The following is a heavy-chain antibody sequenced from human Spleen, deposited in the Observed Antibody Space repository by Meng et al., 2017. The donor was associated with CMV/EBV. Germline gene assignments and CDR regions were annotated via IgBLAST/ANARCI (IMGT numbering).Heavy chain of an antibody. CDR1: GFMFSNYE. CDR2: ISWNSGSI. J-gene: IGHJ3*02. Sequence: GGSLRLSCAASGFMFSNYEMNWVRQAPGKGLEWVSGISWNSGSIGYADSVKGRFTISRDNAKNSLYLQMNSLRAEDTALYYCAKDNYYGSGSYPDAFDIWGQGTMVTVSS. CDR3: AKDNYYGSGSYPDAFDI. D-gene: IGHD3-10*01. V-gene: IGHV3-9*01.